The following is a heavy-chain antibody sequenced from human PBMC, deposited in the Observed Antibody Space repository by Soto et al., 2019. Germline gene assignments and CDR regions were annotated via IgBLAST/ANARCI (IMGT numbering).Heavy chain of an antibody. CDR1: GFTFSSYS. J-gene: IGHJ6*02. V-gene: IGHV3-48*02. D-gene: IGHD3-3*01. CDR3: ARDRGDYDFWSGYYWPYYYYGMDV. Sequence: GGSLRLSCAASGFTFSSYSMYWVRQAPGKGLEWVSYISSSSSTIYYADSVKGRFTISRDNAKNSLYLQMNSLRDEDTAVYYCARDRGDYDFWSGYYWPYYYYGMDVWGQGTTVTVSS. CDR2: ISSSSSTI.